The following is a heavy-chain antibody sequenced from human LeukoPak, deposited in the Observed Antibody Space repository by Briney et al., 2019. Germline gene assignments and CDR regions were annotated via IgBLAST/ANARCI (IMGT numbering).Heavy chain of an antibody. CDR2: IYSGGST. CDR1: GFTVSSNY. Sequence: PGGSLRLSCAASGFTVSSNYMSWVRQAPGKGLEWVSVIYSGGSTFYADSAKGRFTISRDNSKNTLYLQMHSLRVEDTAVYSCARGLPFDFWGQGTLVTVSS. J-gene: IGHJ4*02. V-gene: IGHV3-66*01. CDR3: ARGLPFDF.